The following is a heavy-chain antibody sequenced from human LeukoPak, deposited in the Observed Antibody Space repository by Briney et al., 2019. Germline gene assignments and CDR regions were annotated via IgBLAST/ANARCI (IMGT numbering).Heavy chain of an antibody. V-gene: IGHV5-51*01. CDR1: GYSFTTYW. D-gene: IGHD3-16*01. Sequence: GESLKISCKGSGYSFTTYWIAWVRQMPGKGLEWMGIIYPGDSDSRYSPSFQGQVTISADKSISTAYLQWSSLKASDTAMYYCARRDAYRYFFDYWGQGTLVTVSS. CDR2: IYPGDSDS. CDR3: ARRDAYRYFFDY. J-gene: IGHJ4*02.